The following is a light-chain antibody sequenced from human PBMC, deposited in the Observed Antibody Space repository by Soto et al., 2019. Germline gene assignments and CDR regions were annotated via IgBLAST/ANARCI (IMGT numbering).Light chain of an antibody. Sequence: DVVMPQSPRSLAVTPGEPASISCKSTQRLLNSNGYNYLDWYLQRPGQSPQLLIYLGSHRASGGPERFSVSGSGTDFTLKISRVEAEDVVVYYYMQALHSPRTFGQGTKLEIK. J-gene: IGKJ2*01. CDR1: QRLLNSNGYNY. CDR2: LGS. V-gene: IGKV2-28*01. CDR3: MQALHSPRT.